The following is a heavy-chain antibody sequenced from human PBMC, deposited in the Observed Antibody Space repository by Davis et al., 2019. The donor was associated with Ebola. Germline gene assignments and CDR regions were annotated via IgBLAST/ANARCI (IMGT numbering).Heavy chain of an antibody. CDR2: IIPIFDTP. D-gene: IGHD3-9*01. CDR3: ARDFDGGNYYFDY. J-gene: IGHJ4*02. CDR1: AGHFSSYT. Sequence: SAKVSCKTSAGHFSSYTISWVRQAPRQGLEWMGGIIPIFDTPHYAQKFQGRITITADASTSTAYMELSSLRSEDTATYFCARDFDGGNYYFDYWGPGTPVTVSS. V-gene: IGHV1-69*13.